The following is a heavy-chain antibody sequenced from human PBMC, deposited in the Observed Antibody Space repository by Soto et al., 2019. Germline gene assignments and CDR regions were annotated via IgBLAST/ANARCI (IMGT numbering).Heavy chain of an antibody. CDR1: GGTFSSYA. Sequence: QVQLVQSGAEVKKPGSLVKVSCKASGGTFSSYAISWVRQDPGQGLEWMGGIIPIFGTENYAQKFQGRVTITADESTSTAYMELSSLRSEDTAVYYCARGSTYYYDSSGSTIPDNWGHGTLVPGSS. V-gene: IGHV1-69*01. D-gene: IGHD3-22*01. CDR3: ARGSTYYYDSSGSTIPDN. CDR2: IIPIFGTE. J-gene: IGHJ4*01.